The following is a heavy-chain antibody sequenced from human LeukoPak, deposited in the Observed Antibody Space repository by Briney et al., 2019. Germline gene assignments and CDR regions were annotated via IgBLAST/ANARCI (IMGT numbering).Heavy chain of an antibody. Sequence: GASVKVSCKASGYTFTSYDANWVRQATGQGLEWMGWMNPNSGNTGYAQKFQGRVTMTRNTSISTAYMELSSLRSEDTAVYYCAREVATRRTTVILDAFDIWGQGTMVTVSS. D-gene: IGHD4-17*01. J-gene: IGHJ3*02. CDR2: MNPNSGNT. V-gene: IGHV1-8*01. CDR1: GYTFTSYD. CDR3: AREVATRRTTVILDAFDI.